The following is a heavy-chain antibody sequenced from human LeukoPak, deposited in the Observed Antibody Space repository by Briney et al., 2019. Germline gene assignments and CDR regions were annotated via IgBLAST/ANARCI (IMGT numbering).Heavy chain of an antibody. Sequence: SETLSLTCAVDGGSFSCYYWRWIPQPPGKGREWIGEINHSGSTNYNPSLKSRVTISGDTSKNQFSLKLSSVTSADTAVYYCARGGYSSGWYASVGRHFDYWGQGTLVTVSS. J-gene: IGHJ4*02. CDR3: ARGGYSSGWYASVGRHFDY. D-gene: IGHD6-19*01. CDR1: GGSFSCYY. CDR2: INHSGST. V-gene: IGHV4-34*01.